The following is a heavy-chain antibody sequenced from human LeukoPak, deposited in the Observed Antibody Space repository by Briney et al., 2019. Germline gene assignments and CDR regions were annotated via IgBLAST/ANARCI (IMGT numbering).Heavy chain of an antibody. V-gene: IGHV4-4*07. Sequence: SETLSLTCTVSGGSISSYYWSWIRQPAGKGLEWIGRIYSSGSTNYNPSLNSRVTMSVDTSKNQFSLKLSSVTAADTAVYYCARGGNYGDYEFRPRWFDPWGQGTLVTVSS. CDR3: ARGGNYGDYEFRPRWFDP. J-gene: IGHJ5*02. CDR1: GGSISSYY. CDR2: IYSSGST. D-gene: IGHD4-17*01.